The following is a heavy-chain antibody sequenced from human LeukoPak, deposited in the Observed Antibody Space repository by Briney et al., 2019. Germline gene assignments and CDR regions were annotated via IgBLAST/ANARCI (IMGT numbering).Heavy chain of an antibody. V-gene: IGHV3-53*01. CDR3: VRKNRDFNAAFDI. CDR2: SYSDTNT. J-gene: IGHJ3*02. D-gene: IGHD1-14*01. Sequence: GGSLRLSCTASGFTVSNNYMSWVRQAPGKGLEWVSISYSDTNTNYADSVKGRFTISRDTSQNTLSLQMNSLRAEDTAVYYCVRKNRDFNAAFDIWGQGTVVTVSA. CDR1: GFTVSNNY.